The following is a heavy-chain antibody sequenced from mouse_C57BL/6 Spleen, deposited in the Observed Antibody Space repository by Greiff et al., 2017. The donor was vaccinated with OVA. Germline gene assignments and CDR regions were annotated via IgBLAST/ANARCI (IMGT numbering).Heavy chain of an antibody. D-gene: IGHD1-1*01. V-gene: IGHV1-19*01. J-gene: IGHJ1*03. CDR2: INPYNGGT. CDR3: ASYYGSPYFDV. CDR1: GYTFTDYY. Sequence: EVQLQQSGPVLVKPGASVKMSCKASGYTFTDYYMNWVKQSHGKSLEWIGVINPYNGGTSYNQKFKGKATLTVDKSSSTAYMELNSLTSEDSAVYYCASYYGSPYFDVWGTGTTVTVSS.